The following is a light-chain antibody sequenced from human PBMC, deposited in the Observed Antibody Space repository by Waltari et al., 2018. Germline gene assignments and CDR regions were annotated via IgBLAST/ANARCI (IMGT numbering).Light chain of an antibody. V-gene: IGLV2-8*01. J-gene: IGLJ2*01. CDR2: GVT. CDR1: GGDVAAYNS. Sequence: QSALTQPPSASGSPGQPVTLPCTRSGGDVAAYNSVSWYQHHPGKAPKLLIYGVTKRPSGVPDRFSGSKSDNSASLIVSGLQPDDEAYYYCTSFAGGNTVIFGGGTKLTVL. CDR3: TSFAGGNTVI.